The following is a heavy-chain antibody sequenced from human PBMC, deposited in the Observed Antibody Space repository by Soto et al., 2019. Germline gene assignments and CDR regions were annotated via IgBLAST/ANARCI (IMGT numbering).Heavy chain of an antibody. D-gene: IGHD6-19*01. V-gene: IGHV5-51*01. Sequence: EVQLVQSGAEMKKPGESLKISCKASGYSFTTYWIGWVRQMPGKGLEWMGIIYPGDSDTKYSPSLQGQVTISADTSIPTAYLQWTSLKASDTAMYYCARSRRGAYSSGWYSPSGYYNYGIDVWGQGTKVTVSS. CDR2: IYPGDSDT. J-gene: IGHJ6*02. CDR3: ARSRRGAYSSGWYSPSGYYNYGIDV. CDR1: GYSFTTYW.